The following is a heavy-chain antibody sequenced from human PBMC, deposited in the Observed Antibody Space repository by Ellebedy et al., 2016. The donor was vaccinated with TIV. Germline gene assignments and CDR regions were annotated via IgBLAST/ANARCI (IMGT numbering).Heavy chain of an antibody. J-gene: IGHJ6*02. CDR2: ISYDGSNK. CDR3: AKATGNYYYGMDV. D-gene: IGHD1-14*01. CDR1: GFTFSSYG. Sequence: GESLKISXAASGFTFSSYGMHWVRQAPGKGLEWVAVISYDGSNKYYADSMKGRFTISRDNSKNTLYLQMNSLRAEDTAVYYCAKATGNYYYGMDVWGQGTTVTVSS. V-gene: IGHV3-30*18.